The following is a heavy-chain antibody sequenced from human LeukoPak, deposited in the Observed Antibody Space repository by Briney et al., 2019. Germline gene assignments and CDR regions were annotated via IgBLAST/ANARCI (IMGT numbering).Heavy chain of an antibody. CDR3: ATTFYDSSGYYLSYFDY. V-gene: IGHV1-69*05. CDR2: IIPIFGTA. Sequence: SVKVSCKASGGTFSSYAISWVRQAPGQGLEWMGGIIPIFGTANYAQKFQGRVMITTDESTSTAYMELSSLRSEDTAVYYCATTFYDSSGYYLSYFDYWGQGTLVTVSS. CDR1: GGTFSSYA. J-gene: IGHJ4*02. D-gene: IGHD3-22*01.